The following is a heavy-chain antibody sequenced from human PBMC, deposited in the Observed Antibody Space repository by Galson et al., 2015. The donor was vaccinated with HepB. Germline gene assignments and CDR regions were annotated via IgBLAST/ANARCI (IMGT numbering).Heavy chain of an antibody. V-gene: IGHV5-10-1*01. CDR2: IDPSDYYT. J-gene: IGHJ4*01. CDR3: ARHITSPSVPRSDFEVFIKRPVLFYY. D-gene: IGHD3-3*01. Sequence: QSGAEVKKPGESLRISCKGSGYSFTSYWISWVRQMPGKGLEWMGRIDPSDYYTNYSPTFQGHVTISADKSISTAYLQWSSLKASATAMYYCARHITSPSVPRSDFEVFIKRPVLFYYCARGPRATSSS. CDR1: GYSFTSYW.